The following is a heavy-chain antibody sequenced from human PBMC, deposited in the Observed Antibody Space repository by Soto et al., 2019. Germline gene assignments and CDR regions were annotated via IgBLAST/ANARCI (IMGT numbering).Heavy chain of an antibody. CDR1: GFRFSDYA. Sequence: GGSLRLSCAASGFRFSDYAMTWVLQAPGKGLEWVSVIGGSGNHIYYADSVEGRFTVSRDDSKNTLYLTLDSLRVEDTAVYYCAKELVSRNGVYDPFDICGPGTMVTV. V-gene: IGHV3-23*01. CDR2: IGGSGNHI. D-gene: IGHD3-22*01. J-gene: IGHJ3*02. CDR3: AKELVSRNGVYDPFDI.